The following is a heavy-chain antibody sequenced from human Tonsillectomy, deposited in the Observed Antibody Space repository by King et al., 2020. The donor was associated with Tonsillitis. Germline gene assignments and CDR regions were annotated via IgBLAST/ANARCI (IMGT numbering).Heavy chain of an antibody. CDR2: MWYEGTNK. J-gene: IGHJ2*01. Sequence: VQLVESGGGVVQPGRSLRLSCAASGFTFSTFGMHWVRQAPGKGLEWVASMWYEGTNKYYADSVKGRFTVSGDNSQKTVYLQMNSLSAEDTAVYYCAKDLSSRYFDLWGRGTLVTVSS. CDR1: GFTFSTFG. CDR3: AKDLSSRYFDL. D-gene: IGHD2-2*01. V-gene: IGHV3-33*06.